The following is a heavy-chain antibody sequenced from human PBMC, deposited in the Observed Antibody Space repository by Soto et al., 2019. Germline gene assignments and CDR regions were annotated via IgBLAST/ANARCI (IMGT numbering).Heavy chain of an antibody. Sequence: GGSLRLSCAASGFTFSSYAMHWVRQAPGKGLEWVAVISYDGSNKYYADSVKGRFTISRDNSKNTLYLQMNSLRAEDTAVYYCARDLAEVTYYDFWSGYYAGDYWGQGTLVTVSS. D-gene: IGHD3-3*01. CDR1: GFTFSSYA. V-gene: IGHV3-30-3*01. J-gene: IGHJ4*02. CDR2: ISYDGSNK. CDR3: ARDLAEVTYYDFWSGYYAGDY.